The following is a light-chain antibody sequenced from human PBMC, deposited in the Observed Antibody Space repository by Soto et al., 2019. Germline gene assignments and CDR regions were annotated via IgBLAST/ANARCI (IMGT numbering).Light chain of an antibody. CDR1: SSDIGAYNY. V-gene: IGLV2-14*03. CDR3: SSYTGSSTLVV. J-gene: IGLJ2*01. CDR2: DVS. Sequence: QSALTQPASVSGSPGQSITISCTGTSSDIGAYNYVSWYQQHPGKVPKLLIYDVSSRPSGISNRFSGSKSGDTASLTISGLQAEDEAHYYCSSYTGSSTLVVFGGGTKLTVL.